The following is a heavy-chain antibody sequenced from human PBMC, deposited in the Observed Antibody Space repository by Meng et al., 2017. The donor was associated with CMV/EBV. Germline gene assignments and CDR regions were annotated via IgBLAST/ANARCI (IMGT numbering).Heavy chain of an antibody. V-gene: IGHV4-39*07. D-gene: IGHD3-16*01. CDR3: ARGGALSTFGLDV. CDR1: GGPSSSSRYY. J-gene: IGHJ6*02. Sequence: SETLSPTGSVSGGPSSSSRYYWGWIRQPPGKGLEWIGSIYYSGSTYYSSSLKSRVTISVDTSKNQVSLKLSSVTASDTAVYYCARGGALSTFGLDVWGQGTTVTVSS. CDR2: IYYSGST.